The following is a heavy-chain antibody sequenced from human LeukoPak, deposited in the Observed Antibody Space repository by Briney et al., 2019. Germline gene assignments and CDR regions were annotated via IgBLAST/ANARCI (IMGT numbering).Heavy chain of an antibody. V-gene: IGHV1-2*02. CDR1: GGTFRSQA. CDR2: INPNSGGT. Sequence: ASVKVSCKAPGGTFRSQAISWLRQAPGQGLEWMGWINPNSGGTNYAQKFQGRVTMTRDTSISTAYMELSRLRSDDTAVYYCARDGYNDNWGQGTLVTASS. CDR3: ARDGYNDN. D-gene: IGHD5-12*01. J-gene: IGHJ4*02.